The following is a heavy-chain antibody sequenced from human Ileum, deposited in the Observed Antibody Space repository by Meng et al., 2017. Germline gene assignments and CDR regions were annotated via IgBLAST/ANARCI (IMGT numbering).Heavy chain of an antibody. CDR1: GDSVSSNSAS. Sequence: QVQPHQSDSGLVTPSQTLSLPCAISGDSVSSNSASWNWIRQSPSRGLEWLGRTYYRSKWYFDYAVSVKSRISISPDTSKNQFSLHLNSVTPEDTAVYYCARIRFQSIVVVTAPDYWGQGTLVTVSS. D-gene: IGHD2-21*02. J-gene: IGHJ4*02. V-gene: IGHV6-1*01. CDR3: ARIRFQSIVVVTAPDY. CDR2: TYYRSKWYF.